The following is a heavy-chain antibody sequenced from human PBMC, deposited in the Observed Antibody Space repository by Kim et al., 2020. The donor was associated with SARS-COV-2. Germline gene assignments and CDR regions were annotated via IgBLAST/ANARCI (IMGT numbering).Heavy chain of an antibody. CDR2: ISAGGDNT. V-gene: IGHV3-23*01. CDR3: VKEGQGSSWAVFDY. CDR1: GFTFTSYA. J-gene: IGHJ4*02. Sequence: GGYLRLSCAPAGFTFTSYAMSWLRQAPGKGLEWVSAISAGGDNTYYADSVKGRFTISRDNSKNTLFLQMNSMRAGDTAVYYCVKEGQGSSWAVFDYWGQGTLVTVSS. D-gene: IGHD6-13*01.